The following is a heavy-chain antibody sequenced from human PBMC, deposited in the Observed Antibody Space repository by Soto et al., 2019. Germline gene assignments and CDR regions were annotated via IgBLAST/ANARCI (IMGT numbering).Heavy chain of an antibody. Sequence: GGSLRLSCAASGFTFSSYGMHWVRQAPGKGLEWVAVISYDGSNKYYADSVKGRFTISRDNSKNTLYLQMNSLRAEDTAVYYCAKDIVVVPAAPYYYYGMDVWGQGTTVTVSS. V-gene: IGHV3-30*18. J-gene: IGHJ6*02. CDR3: AKDIVVVPAAPYYYYGMDV. CDR1: GFTFSSYG. CDR2: ISYDGSNK. D-gene: IGHD2-2*01.